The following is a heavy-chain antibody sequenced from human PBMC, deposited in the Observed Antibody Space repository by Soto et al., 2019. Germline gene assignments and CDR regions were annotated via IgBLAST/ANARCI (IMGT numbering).Heavy chain of an antibody. CDR1: GGSISSGGYS. Sequence: QLQLQESGSGLVKPSQTLSLTCAVSGGSISSGGYSWSWIRQPPGKGLEWIGYIYHSGSTYYNPSLKSRVTISVDRSKNQFSLKLSSVTAADTAVYYCARGNGDYAGLGDNWFDPWGQGTLVTVSS. J-gene: IGHJ5*02. CDR2: IYHSGST. CDR3: ARGNGDYAGLGDNWFDP. V-gene: IGHV4-30-2*01. D-gene: IGHD4-17*01.